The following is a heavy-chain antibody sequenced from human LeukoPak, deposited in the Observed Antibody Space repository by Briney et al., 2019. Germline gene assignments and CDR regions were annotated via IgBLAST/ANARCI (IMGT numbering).Heavy chain of an antibody. CDR1: GGSISSYY. D-gene: IGHD2-2*01. Sequence: KPSETLSLTCTVSGGSISSYYWSWIRQPPGKGLEWIGSIYYSGSTYYNPSLKSRVTISVDTSKNQFSLKLSSVTAADTAVYYCARDLVVPAAIIDYWGQGTLVTVSS. V-gene: IGHV4-59*12. CDR3: ARDLVVPAAIIDY. CDR2: IYYSGST. J-gene: IGHJ4*02.